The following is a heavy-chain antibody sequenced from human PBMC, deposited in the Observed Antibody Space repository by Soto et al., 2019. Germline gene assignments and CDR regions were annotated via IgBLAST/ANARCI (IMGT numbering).Heavy chain of an antibody. J-gene: IGHJ4*02. CDR3: ARRDTAMAHEVDY. CDR2: IYHSGST. V-gene: IGHV4-4*02. Sequence: QVQLQESGPGLVKPSGTLSLTCHVSGGSISSSNWWTWVRQSPGEGLEWVGEIYHSGSTNYNPSLKSRVTISVDKSKNQFSLRLNSVTAADTAVYYCARRDTAMAHEVDYWGQGTLVTVSS. CDR1: GGSISSSNW. D-gene: IGHD5-18*01.